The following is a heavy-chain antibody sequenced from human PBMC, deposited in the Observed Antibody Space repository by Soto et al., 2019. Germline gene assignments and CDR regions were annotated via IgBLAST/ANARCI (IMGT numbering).Heavy chain of an antibody. CDR3: ARDQDTYGQAVFDS. J-gene: IGHJ4*02. CDR1: GFTFTTFW. CDR2: VSPDGSST. Sequence: PGGSLRLFCETSGFTFTTFWMHWVRQVPGKGLVWVSRVSPDGSSTTYADSVKGRFTISRDNAKNTMFLQMNNLRVDDTALYFCARDQDTYGQAVFDSWGQGTLVTVSS. D-gene: IGHD2-15*01. V-gene: IGHV3-74*03.